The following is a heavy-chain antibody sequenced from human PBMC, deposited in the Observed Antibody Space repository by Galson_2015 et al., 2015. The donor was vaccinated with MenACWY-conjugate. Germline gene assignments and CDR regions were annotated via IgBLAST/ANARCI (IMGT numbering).Heavy chain of an antibody. D-gene: IGHD3-3*01. Sequence: SLRLSCAASGFVFSDYCMHWVRQAPGKGPECVSRICAGGISIMYGDSVRGRFTISRDDAENTLYLQMDGLRADDTAVYFCVRGSIGWRGMDIWGQGILVAVSS. V-gene: IGHV3-74*03. CDR3: VRGSIGWRGMDI. CDR1: GFVFSDYC. CDR2: ICAGGISI. J-gene: IGHJ4*02.